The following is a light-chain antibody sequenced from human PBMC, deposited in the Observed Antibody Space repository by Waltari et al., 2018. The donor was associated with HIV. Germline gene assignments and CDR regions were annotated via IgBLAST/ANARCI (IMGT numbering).Light chain of an antibody. Sequence: QSVLTQPPSVSGAPVQRVTISSTANNSTIGAGYDVHWYQQLPGTAPKVVMYHNPMRPSWIPHRFSGSKSDTSASLAITGLHAEDEADYYCQSYDSSLSASVFGGGTKLTVL. CDR3: QSYDSSLSASV. CDR2: HNP. V-gene: IGLV1-40*01. J-gene: IGLJ2*01. CDR1: NSTIGAGYD.